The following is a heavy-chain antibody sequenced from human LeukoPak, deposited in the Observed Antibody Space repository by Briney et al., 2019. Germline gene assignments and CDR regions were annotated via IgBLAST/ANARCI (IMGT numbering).Heavy chain of an antibody. CDR1: GGSISSSNW. V-gene: IGHV4-4*02. Sequence: PSETLSLTCAVSGGSISSSNWWSWVRQPPGKGLEWIGEIYHSGSTNYNPSLKSRVTISVDTSKNQFSLKLSSVTAADTAVYYCARVFGGSSPTYFDYWGQGTLVTVSS. CDR2: IYHSGST. J-gene: IGHJ4*02. CDR3: ARVFGGSSPTYFDY. D-gene: IGHD2-15*01.